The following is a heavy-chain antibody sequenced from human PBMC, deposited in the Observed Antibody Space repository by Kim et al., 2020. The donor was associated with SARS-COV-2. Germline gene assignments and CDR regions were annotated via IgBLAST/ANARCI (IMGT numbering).Heavy chain of an antibody. D-gene: IGHD6-13*01. V-gene: IGHV1-2*02. J-gene: IGHJ5*02. CDR3: ARDRGLATTYNWFDP. Sequence: QNLQGRVTITRDTSVSTAYMELSRLRSDDTAVYYCARDRGLATTYNWFDPWGQGTLVTVSS.